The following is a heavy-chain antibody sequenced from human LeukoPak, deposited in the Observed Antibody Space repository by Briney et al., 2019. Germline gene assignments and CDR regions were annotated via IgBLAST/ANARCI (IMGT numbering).Heavy chain of an antibody. D-gene: IGHD4-23*01. CDR3: ARSPLKKTVGSYFDY. CDR1: GASISSEDYC. Sequence: PSETLSLTCTVSGASISSEDYCWGWIRQHPGKGLEWIAYTYYSGSAYYSPSLKSRVSISVDTSKSQFSLKLSSVTAADTAVYYCARSPLKKTVGSYFDYWGQGSLVTVSS. CDR2: TYYSGSA. J-gene: IGHJ4*02. V-gene: IGHV4-31*03.